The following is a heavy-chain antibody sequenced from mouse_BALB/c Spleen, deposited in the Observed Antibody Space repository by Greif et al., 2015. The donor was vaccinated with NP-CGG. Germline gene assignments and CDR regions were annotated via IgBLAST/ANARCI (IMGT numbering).Heavy chain of an antibody. J-gene: IGHJ4*01. V-gene: IGHV5-4*02. CDR1: GFTFSDYY. CDR3: ARDPYYPGAMDY. CDR2: ISDGGSYT. D-gene: IGHD2-10*01. Sequence: EVHLVESGGGLVKPGGSLKLSCAASGFTFSDYYMYWVRQTPEKRLEWVATISDGGSYTYYPDSVKGRFTISRDNAKNNLYLQMSSLKSEDTAMYYCARDPYYPGAMDYWGQGTSVTVSS.